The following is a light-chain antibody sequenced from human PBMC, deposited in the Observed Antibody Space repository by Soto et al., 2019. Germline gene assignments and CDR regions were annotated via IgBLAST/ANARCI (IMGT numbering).Light chain of an antibody. J-gene: IGLJ2*01. Sequence: QSVLTQPASVSGSPGRSITISCTGTSSDVGTYNYVSWYQQYPGKAPKLMIYGVSNRPSGVSNRFSGSKSGNTASLTISGLQAEDEADYYCSSYTSSSTLVFGGGTKLTVL. CDR2: GVS. CDR3: SSYTSSSTLV. V-gene: IGLV2-14*01. CDR1: SSDVGTYNY.